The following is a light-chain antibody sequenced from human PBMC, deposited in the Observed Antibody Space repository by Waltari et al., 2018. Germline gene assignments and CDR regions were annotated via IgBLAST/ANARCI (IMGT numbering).Light chain of an antibody. CDR1: SSDVGGYNF. Sequence: QSALTQPASVSGSPGQSISISCTGTSSDVGGYNFVYWYQQHPGKAPQLMIYDVANRPSGVSNRFSGSKSGNTASLTISGLQAEDEADYYCSSYTSSSTRVFGTGTKVTVL. CDR3: SSYTSSSTRV. CDR2: DVA. V-gene: IGLV2-14*03. J-gene: IGLJ1*01.